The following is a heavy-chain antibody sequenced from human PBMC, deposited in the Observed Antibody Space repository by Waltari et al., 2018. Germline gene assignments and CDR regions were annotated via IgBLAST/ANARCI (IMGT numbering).Heavy chain of an antibody. D-gene: IGHD2-2*01. J-gene: IGHJ4*02. Sequence: QVQLVQSGAEVRKPGASVKVSCKASGYIFTGSYINWVRQAPGQGFEWMGSINPHSGDTNYAQKFRGRITMTRDTAITTAYIELSSLTSDDTAVYYCARGSSRVDFWGQGTLVTVSS. V-gene: IGHV1-2*02. CDR2: INPHSGDT. CDR3: ARGSSRVDF. CDR1: GYIFTGSY.